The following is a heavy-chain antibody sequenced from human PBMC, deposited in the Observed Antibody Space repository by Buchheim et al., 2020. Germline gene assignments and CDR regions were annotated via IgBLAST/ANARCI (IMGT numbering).Heavy chain of an antibody. Sequence: EGQLVESGGGLVQPGGSLRLSCAASRFTFSRYWMHWVRAAPGKGLEWAAGINNDGKSTIYADSVKGRFTISRDNAKNTLILQMNSLRVDDTAMYYCASETFSTSRSSRVRWFDPWGQGT. CDR1: RFTFSRYW. V-gene: IGHV3-74*01. J-gene: IGHJ5*02. D-gene: IGHD2-2*01. CDR3: ASETFSTSRSSRVRWFDP. CDR2: INNDGKST.